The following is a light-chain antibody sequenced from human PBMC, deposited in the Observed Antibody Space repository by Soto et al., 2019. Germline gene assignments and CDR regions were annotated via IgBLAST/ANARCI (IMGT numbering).Light chain of an antibody. J-gene: IGKJ4*01. CDR2: DAS. CDR3: QQRSNWPLT. Sequence: EIVMTQSPATLSVSPGERATLSCRASQSVSSNLAWYQQKPGQAPRLLIYDASNRATGIPARFSGSGSGTDFTLTISGLEPEDFAVYYCQQRSNWPLTFGGGTKVDIK. CDR1: QSVSSN. V-gene: IGKV3-11*01.